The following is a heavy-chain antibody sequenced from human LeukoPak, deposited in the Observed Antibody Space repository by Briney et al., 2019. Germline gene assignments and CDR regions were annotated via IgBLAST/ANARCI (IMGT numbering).Heavy chain of an antibody. Sequence: PGGSLRLSCAASGFTFSTYGMSWVRQAPGKGLEWVAIIGGSGETAIYADSVKGRFTMSRDNSKSTLYLQMNSLRGEDSAVYFCAKIEPPRGGRSGWYETNDLWGQGTPVIVSS. CDR2: IGGSGETA. CDR1: GFTFSTYG. J-gene: IGHJ5*02. V-gene: IGHV3-23*01. CDR3: AKIEPPRGGRSGWYETNDL. D-gene: IGHD6-19*01.